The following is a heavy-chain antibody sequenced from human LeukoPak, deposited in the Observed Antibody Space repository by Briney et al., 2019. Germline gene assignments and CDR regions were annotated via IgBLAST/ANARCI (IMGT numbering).Heavy chain of an antibody. Sequence: GGSLRLSCAASGFTFSSYGMHWVRQAPGKGLEWVAFIRYDGSNKYYADSVKGRFTISRDNSKNTLYLQMNSLRAEDTAVYYCATHVSHWGPQVGYCSGGSCYSPQNWYFDLWGRGTLVTVSS. CDR3: ATHVSHWGPQVGYCSGGSCYSPQNWYFDL. J-gene: IGHJ2*01. V-gene: IGHV3-30*02. D-gene: IGHD2-15*01. CDR1: GFTFSSYG. CDR2: IRYDGSNK.